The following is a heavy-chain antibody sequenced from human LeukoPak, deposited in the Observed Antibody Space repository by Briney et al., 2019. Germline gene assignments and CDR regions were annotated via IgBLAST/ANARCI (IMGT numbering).Heavy chain of an antibody. D-gene: IGHD3-22*01. Sequence: SVKVSCKASGGTFSSYTVSWVRQAPGQGLEWMGRIIPVFGITNYAQNFQDRVTITADTSTGTAYMELHSLRSEDTAVYYCARSTEYYDSSGYLGDWFDPWGQGTLVTVSS. V-gene: IGHV1-69*02. CDR1: GGTFSSYT. J-gene: IGHJ5*02. CDR2: IIPVFGIT. CDR3: ARSTEYYDSSGYLGDWFDP.